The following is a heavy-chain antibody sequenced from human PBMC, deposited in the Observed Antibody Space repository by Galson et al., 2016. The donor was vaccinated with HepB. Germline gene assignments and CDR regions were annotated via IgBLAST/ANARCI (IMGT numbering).Heavy chain of an antibody. Sequence: PALVKPTQTLTLTCTLSGVSLSTRGVAVVWLRQTPGKALEWLGLIYWDDDKRYSPSLKSRITLTKDTSKNQVVLTMTNVDPVDTATYFCAHRHPRVGNDLDVWGQGTTVTVSS. CDR3: AHRHPRVGNDLDV. V-gene: IGHV2-5*02. CDR2: IYWDDDK. CDR1: GVSLSTRGVA. D-gene: IGHD1-26*01. J-gene: IGHJ6*02.